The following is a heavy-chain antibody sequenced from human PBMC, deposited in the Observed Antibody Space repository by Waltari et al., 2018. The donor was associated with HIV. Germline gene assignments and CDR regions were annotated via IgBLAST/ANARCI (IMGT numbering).Heavy chain of an antibody. CDR2: VYTSGNT. D-gene: IGHD3-10*01. CDR1: GGSITSGSYY. Sequence: VQLQESGPGLVRPSQTLSLTCTVSGGSITSGSYYWSWIRQPAGKELEWIGRVYTSGNTDYNPSLRRRVTLSVDTSNNQFSLKLSSLTAADTAVYYCARALDYYESGSFPWWFFDLWGRGTLVTVSS. J-gene: IGHJ2*01. CDR3: ARALDYYESGSFPWWFFDL. V-gene: IGHV4-61*02.